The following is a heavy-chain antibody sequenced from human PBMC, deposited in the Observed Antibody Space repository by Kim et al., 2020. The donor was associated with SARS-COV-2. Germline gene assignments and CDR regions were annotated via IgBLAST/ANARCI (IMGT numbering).Heavy chain of an antibody. CDR2: VKSKTDGGTV. D-gene: IGHD2-2*01. CDR1: GIPFSNAW. CDR3: TTVSMR. J-gene: IGHJ4*02. Sequence: GSLRLSCAVSGIPFSNAWMNWVRQTPGKGLEWIGRVKSKTDGGTVDYAAPVKGRFTISRDDSKNTLFLLMNSLKTEDSGVYYCTTVSMRWGQGTRVTVS. V-gene: IGHV3-15*01.